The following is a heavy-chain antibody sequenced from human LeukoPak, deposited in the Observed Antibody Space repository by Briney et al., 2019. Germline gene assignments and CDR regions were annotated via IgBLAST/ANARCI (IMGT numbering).Heavy chain of an antibody. V-gene: IGHV3-23*01. CDR2: ISGSGGST. J-gene: IGHJ4*02. Sequence: GGSLRLSCAASGFTFSSYAMSWVRQAPGKGLEWVSAISGSGGSTYYADSVKGRFTISRDNSKNTLYLQMNSLRAEDTAVYYCAKYKAMIVVQPTFDYWGQGTLVTVSS. D-gene: IGHD3-22*01. CDR3: AKYKAMIVVQPTFDY. CDR1: GFTFSSYA.